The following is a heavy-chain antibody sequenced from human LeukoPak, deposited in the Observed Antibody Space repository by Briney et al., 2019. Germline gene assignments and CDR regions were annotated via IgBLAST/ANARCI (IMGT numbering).Heavy chain of an antibody. CDR2: IWYDGSNK. J-gene: IGHJ3*02. V-gene: IGHV3-33*01. CDR1: GFTFSSYG. Sequence: PGGSLRLSCAASGFTFSSYGMHWVRQAPGKGLEWVAVIWYDGSNKYYADSVKGRFTISRDNSKNTLYLQMNSLRAEDTAVYYCAREDYDFWSGYSDAFDIWGQGTMVTVSS. CDR3: AREDYDFWSGYSDAFDI. D-gene: IGHD3-3*01.